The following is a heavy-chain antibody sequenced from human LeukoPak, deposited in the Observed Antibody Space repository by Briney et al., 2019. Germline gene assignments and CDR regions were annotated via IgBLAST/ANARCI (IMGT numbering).Heavy chain of an antibody. CDR2: IYYTGTT. J-gene: IGHJ4*02. D-gene: IGHD6-19*01. Sequence: SETLSLTCTVSGDSISNKDYYWGWVRQPPGKGLEWIVNIYYTGTTYYNPSLKSRVTISVDTSKNQFSLKLSSVTAADTAAYYCARLAVADKYFDYWGQGTLVTVSS. V-gene: IGHV4-39*01. CDR1: GDSISNKDYY. CDR3: ARLAVADKYFDY.